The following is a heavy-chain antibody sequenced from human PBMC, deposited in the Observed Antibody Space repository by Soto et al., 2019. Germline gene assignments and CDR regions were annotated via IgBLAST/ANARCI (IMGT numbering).Heavy chain of an antibody. V-gene: IGHV3-33*01. CDR1: GFTFSSYG. D-gene: IGHD2-15*01. CDR2: IWYDGSNK. J-gene: IGHJ6*01. CDR3: ARDDKLLLPHYYYYYGMDV. Sequence: PGGSLRLSCAASGFTFSSYGMHWVRQAPGKGLEWVAVIWYDGSNKYYADSVKGRFTISRDNSKNTLYLQMNSLRAEDTAVYYCARDDKLLLPHYYYYYGMDVWGQGTTVTVSS.